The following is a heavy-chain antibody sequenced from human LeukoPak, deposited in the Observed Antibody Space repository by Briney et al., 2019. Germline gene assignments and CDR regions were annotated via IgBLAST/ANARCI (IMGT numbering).Heavy chain of an antibody. V-gene: IGHV4-38-2*02. CDR1: GGYISSYY. Sequence: TSETLSLTCTVSGGYISSYYWSWIRQPPGKGLEWIGSIYHSGSTYYDPSLKSRVTISVDTSKNQFSLKLSSVTAADTAVYYCARAFTDSYFDYWGQGTLVTVSS. D-gene: IGHD3-16*01. CDR3: ARAFTDSYFDY. CDR2: IYHSGST. J-gene: IGHJ4*02.